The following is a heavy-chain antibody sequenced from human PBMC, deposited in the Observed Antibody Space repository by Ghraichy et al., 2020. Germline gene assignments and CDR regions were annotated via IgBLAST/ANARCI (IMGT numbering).Heavy chain of an antibody. Sequence: ASVKVSFKAAVYTFTGYHGDYIHWVRQAPGQGLEWMGWISPYSGGTNYAQKFQGRVTMTRDTSISTAYMELTSLTSDDTARYYCARGQTNYYDTRGYLRGWFDPWGQGTLVTVSS. CDR1: VYTFTGYHGDY. J-gene: IGHJ5*02. CDR2: ISPYSGGT. V-gene: IGHV1-2*02. D-gene: IGHD3-22*01. CDR3: ARGQTNYYDTRGYLRGWFDP.